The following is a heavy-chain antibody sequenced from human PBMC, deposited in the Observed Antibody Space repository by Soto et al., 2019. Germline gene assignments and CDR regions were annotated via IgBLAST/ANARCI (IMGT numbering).Heavy chain of an antibody. CDR3: ARASPIDYYYYMDV. Sequence: GGSLRLSCAASGFTFNTYWMYWVRQAPGKGLVWVSRINSDGSITNYADSVKDRFTISRDNAKNTLYLQMNSLRAEDTAVYYCARASPIDYYYYMDVWGKGTTVTVSS. D-gene: IGHD2-15*01. CDR2: INSDGSIT. J-gene: IGHJ6*03. V-gene: IGHV3-74*01. CDR1: GFTFNTYW.